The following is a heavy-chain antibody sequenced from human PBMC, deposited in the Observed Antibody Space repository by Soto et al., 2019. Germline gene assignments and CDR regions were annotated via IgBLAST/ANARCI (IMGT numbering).Heavy chain of an antibody. V-gene: IGHV6-1*01. Sequence: PSQPLSITFAISGDSVSSNSAAWNWIRQSPSRGLEWLGRTYYRSKWYNDYAVSVKSRITINPDTSKNQFSLQLNSVTPEDTAVYYCARAPPKAVAGTSWFDPWGQGTLVTVSS. CDR2: TYYRSKWYN. D-gene: IGHD6-19*01. J-gene: IGHJ5*02. CDR1: GDSVSSNSAA. CDR3: ARAPPKAVAGTSWFDP.